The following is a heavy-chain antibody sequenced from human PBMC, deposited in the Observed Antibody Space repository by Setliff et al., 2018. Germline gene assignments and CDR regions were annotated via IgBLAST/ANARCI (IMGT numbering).Heavy chain of an antibody. V-gene: IGHV4-34*01. CDR1: GESFSGHY. CDR2: INHSGST. CDR3: ARGFDVCGGGACYTDGPYYFDY. J-gene: IGHJ4*02. D-gene: IGHD2-21*02. Sequence: TSETLSLTCAVYGESFSGHYWSWIRQPPGKGLEWIGEINHSGSTNYNPSLKSRVTISVDTSKNPFSLKLSSVAAADTAVYYCARGFDVCGGGACYTDGPYYFDYWGLGTLVTVSS.